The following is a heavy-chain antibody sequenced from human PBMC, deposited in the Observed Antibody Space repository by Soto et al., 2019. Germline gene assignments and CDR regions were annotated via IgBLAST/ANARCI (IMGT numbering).Heavy chain of an antibody. D-gene: IGHD6-13*01. V-gene: IGHV3-74*01. CDR3: ARADLVPLDAFDI. CDR1: GFTFSSYW. J-gene: IGHJ3*02. CDR2: INSDGSST. Sequence: GGSLRLSCAASGFTFSSYWMHWVRQAPGKGLVWVSRINSDGSSTSYADSVKGRFTISRDNAKNTLYLQMNSLRAEDTAVYYCARADLVPLDAFDIWGQGTMVTVSS.